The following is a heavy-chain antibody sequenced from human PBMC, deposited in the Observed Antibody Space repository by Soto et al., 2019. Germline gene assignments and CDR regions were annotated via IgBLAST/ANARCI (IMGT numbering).Heavy chain of an antibody. CDR1: GFTFSSYD. CDR2: ISGSGGST. Sequence: EVQLLESGGGLVQPGGSLRLSCAASGFTFSSYDMSWVRQAPGKGLEWVSAISGSGGSTYYADSVKGRFTISRDNAKNSLYLQMNSLRAEDTAVYYCAKDETTGNTIGYYYYYMDVWGKGTTVTVSS. CDR3: AKDETTGNTIGYYYYYMDV. J-gene: IGHJ6*03. D-gene: IGHD4-4*01. V-gene: IGHV3-23*01.